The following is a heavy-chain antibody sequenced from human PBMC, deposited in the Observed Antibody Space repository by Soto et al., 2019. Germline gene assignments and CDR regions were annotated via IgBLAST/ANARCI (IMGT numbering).Heavy chain of an antibody. CDR1: GFTFSSYW. D-gene: IGHD6-19*01. CDR2: INSDGSST. J-gene: IGHJ6*02. V-gene: IGHV3-74*01. CDR3: ARGLVSSGWRDYYYYGMDV. Sequence: GGSLRLSCAASGFTFSSYWMHWVRQAPGKGLVWVSRINSDGSSTSYAGSVKGRFTISRDNAKNTLYLQMNSLRAEDTAVYYCARGLVSSGWRDYYYYGMDVWGQGTTVTVSS.